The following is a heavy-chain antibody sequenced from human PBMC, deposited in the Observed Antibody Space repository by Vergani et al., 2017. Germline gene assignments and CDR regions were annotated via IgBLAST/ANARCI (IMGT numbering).Heavy chain of an antibody. D-gene: IGHD5-24*01. J-gene: IGHJ3*02. CDR1: GFSFSDHY. V-gene: IGHV3-11*01. CDR2: ISNSGNTI. CDR3: ARDHRDYNNYPGTFDI. Sequence: QVQLVEAGGGLVKPGGSLRRSCAASGFSFSDHYMTWIRQAPGKGLEWVSYISNSGNTIEYADSVKGRFSISRDNAKSSLLLQRDSLRAEDTAVYYCARDHRDYNNYPGTFDIWGQGSMVTVSS.